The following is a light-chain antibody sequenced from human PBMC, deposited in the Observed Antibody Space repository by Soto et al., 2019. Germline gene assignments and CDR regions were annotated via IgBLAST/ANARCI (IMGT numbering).Light chain of an antibody. J-gene: IGKJ5*01. Sequence: ETVLTQSPATLSLSPGESATLSCRASQSVSTYLAWYPQKPGQAPRLLIYDASHRATGIPALFRGSGAGTDFTRTISSLEPDDFAVDYCQQRSNWQITFGQGTRLEIK. CDR1: QSVSTY. CDR3: QQRSNWQIT. V-gene: IGKV3-11*01. CDR2: DAS.